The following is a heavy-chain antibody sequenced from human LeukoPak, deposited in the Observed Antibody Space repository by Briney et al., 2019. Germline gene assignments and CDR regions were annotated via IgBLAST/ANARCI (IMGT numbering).Heavy chain of an antibody. V-gene: IGHV3-21*01. CDR3: ARDRGCGSGSSNRFDY. CDR2: ISSSSSYI. J-gene: IGHJ4*02. CDR1: GFTFSSYS. Sequence: GGSLRLSCAASGFTFSSYSMNWVRQAPGKGLEWVSSISSSSSYIYYADSVKGRFTISRDNAKNSLYLQMNSLRAEDTAVYYCARDRGCGSGSSNRFDYWGQGPLVTVSS. D-gene: IGHD3-10*01.